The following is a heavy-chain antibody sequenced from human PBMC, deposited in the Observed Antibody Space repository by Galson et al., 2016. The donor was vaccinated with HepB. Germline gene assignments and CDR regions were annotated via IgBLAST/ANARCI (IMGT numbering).Heavy chain of an antibody. Sequence: SLRLSCAASGFTFSNYDMSWVRQAPGGGLEWVSGISGSGASTTYADSVKDRFTISRDNSKNALHLQMNSLRAEDTAMYFCARHFSGSYLGQGTLVTVSS. V-gene: IGHV3-23*01. CDR1: GFTFSNYD. D-gene: IGHD3-22*01. CDR2: ISGSGAST. J-gene: IGHJ4*02. CDR3: ARHFSGSY.